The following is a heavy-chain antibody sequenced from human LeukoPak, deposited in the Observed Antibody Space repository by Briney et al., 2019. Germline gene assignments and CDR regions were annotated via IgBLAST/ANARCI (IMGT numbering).Heavy chain of an antibody. V-gene: IGHV4-59*01. CDR2: IYYSGNT. Sequence: SETLSLTCTVSGGSISSYYWSWIRQPPGKGLEWIGYIYYSGNTNYSPSLKSRVSISIDTSKNQFSLQLSSVTAADTAVYYCARDRDSSGLRDFDLWGRGTLVTVSA. CDR3: ARDRDSSGLRDFDL. CDR1: GGSISSYY. D-gene: IGHD3-22*01. J-gene: IGHJ2*01.